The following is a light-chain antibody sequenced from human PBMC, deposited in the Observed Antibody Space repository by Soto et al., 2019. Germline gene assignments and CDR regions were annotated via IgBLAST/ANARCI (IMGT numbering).Light chain of an antibody. V-gene: IGKV3-20*01. CDR3: QQYGGSTRT. J-gene: IGKJ1*01. CDR1: QSVTTQ. CDR2: GAS. Sequence: IVLTQSPGTLSLSPGERATLSCRASQSVTTQLAWYQQKPGQAPRLIIHGASSRATCVPDRITGSGSGTDFPLSISRREPEDFAGYYCQQYGGSTRTFGQGTKVEIK.